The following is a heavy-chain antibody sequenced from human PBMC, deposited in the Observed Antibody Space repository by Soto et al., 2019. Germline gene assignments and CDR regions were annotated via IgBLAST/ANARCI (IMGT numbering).Heavy chain of an antibody. CDR2: ITDGDGST. V-gene: IGHV3-23*01. CDR1: GFTFSSYA. Sequence: GGSLRLSCAASGFTFSSYAMSWVRQAPGKGLEWVSAITDGDGSTYYADSVKGRFTISRDNSKNTLYLQMNSLRAEDTAVYYCAKDRGYCINGVCYKWSDYWGQGALVTVSS. CDR3: AKDRGYCINGVCYKWSDY. J-gene: IGHJ4*02. D-gene: IGHD2-8*01.